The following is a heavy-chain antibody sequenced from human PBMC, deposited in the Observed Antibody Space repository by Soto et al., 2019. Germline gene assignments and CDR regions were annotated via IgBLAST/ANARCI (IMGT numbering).Heavy chain of an antibody. CDR1: GFPFTGYY. J-gene: IGHJ5*02. Sequence: AAVKISCNESGFPFTGYYIHWLRQAPGQGLEWMGWINAHSGGTEYAQKFQGRVTLTRDTSIATAYLTLTSLTSDDTALYYCAKDLTRQFFYRFD. D-gene: IGHD3-16*02. CDR3: AKDLTRQFFYRFD. V-gene: IGHV1-2*02. CDR2: INAHSGGT.